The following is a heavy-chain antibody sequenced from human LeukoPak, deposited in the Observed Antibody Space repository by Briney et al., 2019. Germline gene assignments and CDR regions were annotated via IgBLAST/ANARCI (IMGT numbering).Heavy chain of an antibody. V-gene: IGHV3-7*01. D-gene: IGHD3-9*01. J-gene: IGHJ4*02. Sequence: GGSLRLSCAASGFTFTSYWMTWVRQAPGKGLEWLANIRQDGGASYYGASVKGRFTISRDNAKSSLFLQMNSLRVEDTAVYYCATSYDKAGGPYWGQGTLVTVSS. CDR1: GFTFTSYW. CDR2: IRQDGGAS. CDR3: ATSYDKAGGPY.